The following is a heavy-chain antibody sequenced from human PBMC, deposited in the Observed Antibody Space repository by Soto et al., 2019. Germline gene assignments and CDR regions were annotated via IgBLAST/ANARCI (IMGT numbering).Heavy chain of an antibody. CDR3: ARVQSGSYALYYFDY. CDR2: IYYSGST. CDR1: GGSTSGYY. D-gene: IGHD1-26*01. Sequence: PSETLSLTCTVSGGSTSGYYWSWIRQFPGQGLEWIGYIYYSGSTNYNPSLKSRVTISVDKSKNQISLKLSSVTAGDTAVYFCARVQSGSYALYYFDYWGQGTLVTVSS. J-gene: IGHJ4*02. V-gene: IGHV4-59*01.